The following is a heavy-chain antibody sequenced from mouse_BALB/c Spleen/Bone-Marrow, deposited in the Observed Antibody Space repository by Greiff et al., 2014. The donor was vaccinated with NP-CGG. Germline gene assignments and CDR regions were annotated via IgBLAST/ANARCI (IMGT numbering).Heavy chain of an antibody. V-gene: IGHV14-3*02. Sequence: VQLKQSGAELVKPGASVKLSCTASGCNIKDTYMHWVKQRPEQGLEWIARIDPANGDTKYDPKFQGKATITADTSSNTAYLQLSSLTSEDTAVYYCAGGDYGAFAYWGQGTLVTVSA. J-gene: IGHJ3*01. D-gene: IGHD2-4*01. CDR3: AGGDYGAFAY. CDR2: IDPANGDT. CDR1: GCNIKDTY.